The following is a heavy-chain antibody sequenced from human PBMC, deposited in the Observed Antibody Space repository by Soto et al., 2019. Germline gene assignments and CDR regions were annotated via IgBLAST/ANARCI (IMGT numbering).Heavy chain of an antibody. Sequence: EVQLVESGGGLVQPGRSLRLSCAASGFTFDDYAMHWVRQAPGKGLEWVSGISWNSGSIGYADSVKGRFTISRDNAKNXXYXQXXSLRAEDTALYYCAKDGYCSGGSCPPLYYYYGMDVWGQGTTVTVSS. J-gene: IGHJ6*02. V-gene: IGHV3-9*01. CDR1: GFTFDDYA. CDR2: ISWNSGSI. CDR3: AKDGYCSGGSCPPLYYYYGMDV. D-gene: IGHD2-15*01.